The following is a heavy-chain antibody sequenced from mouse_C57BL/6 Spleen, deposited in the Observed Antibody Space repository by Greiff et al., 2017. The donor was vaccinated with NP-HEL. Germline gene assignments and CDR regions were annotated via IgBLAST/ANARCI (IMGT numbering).Heavy chain of an antibody. J-gene: IGHJ4*01. V-gene: IGHV1-36*01. CDR3: ARSGLTTVDYYAMDY. Sequence: EVQLQQSGPVLVKPGPSVKISCKASGFTFTDYYMHWVKQSHGKSLEWIGLVYPYNGGTSYNQKFKGKATLTVDTSSSTAYMELNSLTSEDSAVYYGARSGLTTVDYYAMDYWGQGTSVTVSS. CDR2: VYPYNGGT. CDR1: GFTFTDYY. D-gene: IGHD1-1*01.